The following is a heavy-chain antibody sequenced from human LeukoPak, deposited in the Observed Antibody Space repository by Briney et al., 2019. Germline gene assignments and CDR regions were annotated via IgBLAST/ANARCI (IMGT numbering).Heavy chain of an antibody. Sequence: ASVKVSCKASGYTFSSDDINWVRQAPGHGLEWMGWMNPKSGNTGYAQKFLGRVTMTRNTSISTAYMELSRLRSEDTAVYYCARGRVFPGVAPRQVWFDPWGQGTPVTVSS. V-gene: IGHV1-8*02. CDR1: GYTFSSDD. CDR2: MNPKSGNT. J-gene: IGHJ5*02. CDR3: ARGRVFPGVAPRQVWFDP. D-gene: IGHD3-10*01.